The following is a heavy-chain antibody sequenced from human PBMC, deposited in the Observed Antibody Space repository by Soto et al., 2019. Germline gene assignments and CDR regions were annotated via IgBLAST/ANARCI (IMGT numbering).Heavy chain of an antibody. CDR1: GGSIRSYY. D-gene: IGHD6-19*01. CDR3: AGGSGWYYY. J-gene: IGHJ4*02. V-gene: IGHV4-4*08. Sequence: PSETLSLTCTVSGGSIRSYYWSWIRQPPGKGLEWIGYIYSSGSTNYNPSLKSRVTISVDTSKNQFSLKLSSVTAADTAVYYCAGGSGWYYYWGQGTLVTVSS. CDR2: IYSSGST.